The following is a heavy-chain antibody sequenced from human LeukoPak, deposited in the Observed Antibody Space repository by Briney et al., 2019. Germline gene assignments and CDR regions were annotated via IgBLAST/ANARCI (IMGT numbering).Heavy chain of an antibody. CDR3: ARIESSSPYLFPEYYYYYGMDV. CDR2: ISAYNGNT. J-gene: IGHJ6*02. CDR1: GYTFTSYG. D-gene: IGHD2-8*01. Sequence: GSSVKVSCKASGYTFTSYGISWVRQAPGQGLEWMGWISAYNGNTNYAQKLQGRVTMTTDTSTSTAYMELRSLRSDDTAVYYCARIESSSPYLFPEYYYYYGMDVWGQGTTVTVSS. V-gene: IGHV1-18*01.